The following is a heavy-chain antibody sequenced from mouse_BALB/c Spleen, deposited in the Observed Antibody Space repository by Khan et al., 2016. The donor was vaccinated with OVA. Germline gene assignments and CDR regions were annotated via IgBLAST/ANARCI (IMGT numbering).Heavy chain of an antibody. J-gene: IGHJ3*01. Sequence: EVELVESGGDLVKPGGSLKLSCAASGFTFSTYGMSWVRQAPDKRLEWVATVSTGGSYTYYPDSVKGRFTISRDNAKNTLYLQMSGLRSEDTAMFYCTSLAYYYDIEWFAYWGQGTLVTVSA. V-gene: IGHV5-6*01. CDR2: VSTGGSYT. CDR1: GFTFSTYG. D-gene: IGHD1-1*01. CDR3: TSLAYYYDIEWFAY.